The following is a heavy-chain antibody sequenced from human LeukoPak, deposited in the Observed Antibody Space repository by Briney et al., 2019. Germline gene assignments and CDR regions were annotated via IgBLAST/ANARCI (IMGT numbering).Heavy chain of an antibody. Sequence: PSETLSLTCTVSGGSISSYYWSWIRQPAGKGLEWIGRIYTSGSTNYNPSLKSRVTMSVDTSKNQFSLKLSSVTAADTAVYYCARDSGIAAASYFDYWGQGTLLTVSS. CDR1: GGSISSYY. J-gene: IGHJ4*02. CDR3: ARDSGIAAASYFDY. V-gene: IGHV4-4*07. CDR2: IYTSGST. D-gene: IGHD6-13*01.